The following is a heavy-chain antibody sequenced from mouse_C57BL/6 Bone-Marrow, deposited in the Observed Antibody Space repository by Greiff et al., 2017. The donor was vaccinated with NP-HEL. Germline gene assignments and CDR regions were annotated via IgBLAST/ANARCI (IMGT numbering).Heavy chain of an antibody. J-gene: IGHJ4*01. D-gene: IGHD2-3*01. V-gene: IGHV5-12*01. CDR3: ARHVGWLLRGGAMDY. CDR2: ISNGGGST. CDR1: GFTFSDYY. Sequence: EVKLVESGGGLVQPGGSLKLSCAASGFTFSDYYMYWVRQTPEKRLEWVAYISNGGGSTYYPDTVKGRFNISRDNAKNTLYLQMSRLKSEDTAMYYCARHVGWLLRGGAMDYWGQGTSVTVSS.